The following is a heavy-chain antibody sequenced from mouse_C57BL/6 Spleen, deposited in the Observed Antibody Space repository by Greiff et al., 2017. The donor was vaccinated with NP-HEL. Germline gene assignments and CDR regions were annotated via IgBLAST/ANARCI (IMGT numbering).Heavy chain of an antibody. D-gene: IGHD1-1*01. CDR1: GFTFSDYG. CDR2: ISSGSSTI. CDR3: ASHYYGSSYDWYFDV. V-gene: IGHV5-17*01. Sequence: EVQLVESGGGLVKPGGSLKLSCAASGFTFSDYGMHWVRQAPEKGLEWVAYISSGSSTIYYADTVKGRFTISRDNAKNTLFLQMTSLRSEDTAMYYCASHYYGSSYDWYFDVWGTGTTVTVPS. J-gene: IGHJ1*03.